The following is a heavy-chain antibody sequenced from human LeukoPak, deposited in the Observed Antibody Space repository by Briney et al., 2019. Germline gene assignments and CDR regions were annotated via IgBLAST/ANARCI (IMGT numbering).Heavy chain of an antibody. CDR3: ARHNSPSSGYNAFNI. D-gene: IGHD3-22*01. V-gene: IGHV5-51*01. CDR2: IYPGASDT. Sequence: GESLKISCKGSGYTFTRFCIAWVRQMPGKGLEWMGIIYPGASDTRYSPSFEGQVTISVDKSITTAYLQWSSLNASDTAMYYCARHNSPSSGYNAFNIWGQGTMVTVSS. J-gene: IGHJ3*02. CDR1: GYTFTRFC.